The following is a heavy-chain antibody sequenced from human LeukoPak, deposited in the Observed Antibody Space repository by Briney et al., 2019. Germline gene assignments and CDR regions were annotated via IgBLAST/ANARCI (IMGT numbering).Heavy chain of an antibody. CDR3: ARQDRASGSFDY. CDR1: GYTFTVYY. J-gene: IGHJ4*02. V-gene: IGHV1-2*02. Sequence: ASVTVSFKASGYTFTVYYMHWVRQAPGQGLEWMGWINPNSGGTNYAQKFQGRVTMTRDTSISTAYMELSRLRSDDAAVYYCARQDRASGSFDYWGQGTLVTVSS. CDR2: INPNSGGT. D-gene: IGHD1-26*01.